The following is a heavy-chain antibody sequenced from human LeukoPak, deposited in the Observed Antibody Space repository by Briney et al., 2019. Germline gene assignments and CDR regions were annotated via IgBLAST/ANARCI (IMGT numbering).Heavy chain of an antibody. Sequence: GSLRLSCATSGFTFSTYSMNWVRQPPGKGLEWIGEINHSGSTNYNPSLKSRVTISVDTSKNQFSLKLSSVTAADTAVYYCARGFDAFDIWGQGTMVTVSS. V-gene: IGHV4-34*01. J-gene: IGHJ3*02. CDR2: INHSGST. CDR1: GFTFSTYS. CDR3: ARGFDAFDI.